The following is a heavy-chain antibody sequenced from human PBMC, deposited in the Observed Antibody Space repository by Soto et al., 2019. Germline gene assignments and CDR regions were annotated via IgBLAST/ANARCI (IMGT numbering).Heavy chain of an antibody. CDR1: GGTFSSYA. J-gene: IGHJ6*02. Sequence: QVQLVQSGAEVKKPGSSVKVSCKASGGTFSSYAISWVRQAPGQGLEWMGGIIPIFGTANYAQKLQGRVTITADESTSTAYMELSSLRSEDTAVYYCARTGYDFWSGYYKRYYGMDVWGQGTTVTVSS. CDR2: IIPIFGTA. V-gene: IGHV1-69*01. D-gene: IGHD3-3*01. CDR3: ARTGYDFWSGYYKRYYGMDV.